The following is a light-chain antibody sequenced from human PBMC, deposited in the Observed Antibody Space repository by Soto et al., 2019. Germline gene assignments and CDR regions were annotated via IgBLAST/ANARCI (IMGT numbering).Light chain of an antibody. CDR3: QQYNNWPPRT. J-gene: IGKJ4*01. V-gene: IGKV3D-15*01. Sequence: EIVMTQSPATLSVSPGERATLSCRASQSVSSNLAWYQQKPGQAPRLLISGASTRATGIPARFSGSGSGTEFTLTISSLQSEDFAVYYGQQYNNWPPRTVGGGTKVEI. CDR2: GAS. CDR1: QSVSSN.